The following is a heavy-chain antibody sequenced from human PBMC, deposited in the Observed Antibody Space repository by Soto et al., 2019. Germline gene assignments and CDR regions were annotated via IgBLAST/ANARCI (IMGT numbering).Heavy chain of an antibody. Sequence: EASLKVSCKASGDTFSTYTISCIRQSPGQGLEWMGGIIPRSATSNYAQKFQGRVTITADESTNTAYMELSSLRSEDTAVYYCAREGLVLVPTTVNSDYYYYAMDVWGQGTTVTVSS. CDR1: GDTFSTYT. CDR3: AREGLVLVPTTVNSDYYYYAMDV. D-gene: IGHD2-2*01. CDR2: IIPRSATS. V-gene: IGHV1-69*13. J-gene: IGHJ6*02.